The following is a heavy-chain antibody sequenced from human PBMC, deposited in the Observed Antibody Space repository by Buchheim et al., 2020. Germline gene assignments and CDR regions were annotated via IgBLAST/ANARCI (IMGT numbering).Heavy chain of an antibody. CDR2: IYTDGTDT. J-gene: IGHJ4*02. V-gene: IGHV3-74*01. D-gene: IGHD3-10*01. Sequence: EVQLVDSGGGLVQPGGSLRLSCAASGFTFSSYWMHWVRQAPGKGPVWVSRIYTDGTDTSYADSVKGRFTISRDNARNTLYLQMNSLEAEDTAVYFCARGGTSGSLDYWGQGTL. CDR3: ARGGTSGSLDY. CDR1: GFTFSSYW.